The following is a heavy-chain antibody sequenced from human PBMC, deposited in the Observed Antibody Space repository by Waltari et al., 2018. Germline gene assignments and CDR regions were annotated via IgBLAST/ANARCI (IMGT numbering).Heavy chain of an antibody. J-gene: IGHJ4*02. CDR3: ARGSKWWRHAKFDY. CDR2: ISYSGTT. CDR1: GGSISSGSYY. Sequence: QLQLQESGPGLVKPSETLSLTCTVSGGSISSGSYYWGWIRQPPGKGLESIGYISYSGTTYYNLSLKSRVTMSVDTSRDQYSLKLSSVTAADTAVYYCARGSKWWRHAKFDYWGQGTLVTVSS. V-gene: IGHV4-39*07. D-gene: IGHD2-15*01.